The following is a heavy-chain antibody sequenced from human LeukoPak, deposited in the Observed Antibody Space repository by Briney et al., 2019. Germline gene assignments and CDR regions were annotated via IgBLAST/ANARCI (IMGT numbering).Heavy chain of an antibody. Sequence: QPGRSLRLSCAASGFTFSSYAMHWVRQAPGKGLEWVASIDQDGSDKFSVDSVKGRFTISRDNARNSMYLQMNSLRAEDTAVYYCARATLGWFDPWGQGTLVTVSP. CDR3: ARATLGWFDP. CDR2: IDQDGSDK. V-gene: IGHV3-7*01. J-gene: IGHJ5*02. D-gene: IGHD7-27*01. CDR1: GFTFSSYA.